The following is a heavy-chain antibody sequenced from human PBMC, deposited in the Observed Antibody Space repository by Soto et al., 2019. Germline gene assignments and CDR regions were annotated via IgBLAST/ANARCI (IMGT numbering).Heavy chain of an antibody. CDR3: ARGGRGATLYYGMDV. CDR1: GGTFSSYA. V-gene: IGHV1-69*06. Sequence: SVKVSCKASGGTFSSYAISWVRQAPGQGLEWMGGIIPIFGTANYAQKFQGRVTITADKSTSTAYMELSSLRSEDTAVYYCARGGRGATLYYGMDVWGQGTTVTVSS. D-gene: IGHD2-15*01. J-gene: IGHJ6*02. CDR2: IIPIFGTA.